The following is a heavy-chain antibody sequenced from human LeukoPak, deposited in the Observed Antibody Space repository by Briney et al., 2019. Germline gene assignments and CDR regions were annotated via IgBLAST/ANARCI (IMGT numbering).Heavy chain of an antibody. CDR2: IYWDDDK. J-gene: IGHJ3*02. CDR1: GFSLSTSGVG. CDR3: AHSRQDIVVVVAATRGHDAFDI. V-gene: IGHV2-5*02. D-gene: IGHD2-15*01. Sequence: ESGPTLVKPTHTLTLTCTFSGFSLSTSGVGVGWIRQPPGKALEWLALIYWDDDKRYSPSLKSRLTITKDTSKNQVVLTMTNMDPVDTATYYCAHSRQDIVVVVAATRGHDAFDIWGQGTMVTVSS.